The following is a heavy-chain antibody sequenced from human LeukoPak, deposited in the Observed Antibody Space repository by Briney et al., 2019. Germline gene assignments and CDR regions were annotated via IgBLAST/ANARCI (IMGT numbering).Heavy chain of an antibody. CDR1: DYSISSDYY. Sequence: SETLSLTCTVSDYSISSDYYWGWIRQPPGKGLEWIGSIYHSGSTYYNPSLNSRVTISVDTSKNQFSLKLSPVTAADTAVYYCARALVTIWSGYLNNWGQGTLVTVSS. CDR3: ARALVTIWSGYLNN. CDR2: IYHSGST. J-gene: IGHJ4*02. V-gene: IGHV4-38-2*02. D-gene: IGHD3-3*01.